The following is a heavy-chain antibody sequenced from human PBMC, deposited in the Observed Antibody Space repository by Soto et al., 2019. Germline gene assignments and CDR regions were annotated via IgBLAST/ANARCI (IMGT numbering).Heavy chain of an antibody. Sequence: QVQLVQSGAEVKKPGSSVKVSCKASGGTFSSYAISWVRQAPGQGLERMGGIIPIFGTANYAQKFQGRVTITADESTSTAYMELSSLRSEDTAVYYCALRGDSSSWRYYYYGMDVWGQGTTVTVSS. CDR1: GGTFSSYA. V-gene: IGHV1-69*01. CDR2: IIPIFGTA. J-gene: IGHJ6*02. D-gene: IGHD6-6*01. CDR3: ALRGDSSSWRYYYYGMDV.